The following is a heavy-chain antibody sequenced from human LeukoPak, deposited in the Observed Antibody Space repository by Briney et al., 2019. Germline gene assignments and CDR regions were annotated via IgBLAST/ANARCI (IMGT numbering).Heavy chain of an antibody. CDR2: FDPEDSET. D-gene: IGHD3-10*01. J-gene: IGHJ6*03. CDR1: GYTLTELS. Sequence: ASVKVSCKVSGYTLTELSMHWVRQAPGKGLEWMGGFDPEDSETIYAQKFQGRVTMTEDTSTDTAYMELSSLRSEDTAVYYCATEFGPSWAMDVWGKGTTVTISS. CDR3: ATEFGPSWAMDV. V-gene: IGHV1-24*01.